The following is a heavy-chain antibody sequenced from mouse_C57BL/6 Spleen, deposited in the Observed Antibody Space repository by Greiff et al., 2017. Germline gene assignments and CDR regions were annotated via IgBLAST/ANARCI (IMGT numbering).Heavy chain of an antibody. CDR2: ISDGGSYP. Sequence: EVQVVESGGGLVKPGGSLKLSCAASGFTFSSYAMSWVRQTPEKRLEWVATISDGGSYPYYPDNVKGRFTIARDNAKNNLYLQVSHLKSEDTAIYHCARNYDGRSEWYCGVWGTGTTVTVSS. CDR1: GFTFSSYA. V-gene: IGHV5-4*01. CDR3: ARNYDGRSEWYCGV. D-gene: IGHD1-1*01. J-gene: IGHJ1*03.